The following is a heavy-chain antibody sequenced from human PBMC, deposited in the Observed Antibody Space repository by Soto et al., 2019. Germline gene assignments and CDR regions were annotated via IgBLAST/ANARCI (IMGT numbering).Heavy chain of an antibody. D-gene: IGHD3-9*01. V-gene: IGHV3-23*01. CDR1: GFTFRNFT. CDR3: AKDRDPDGIWTFDS. CDR2: IIGDDGDK. J-gene: IGHJ5*01. Sequence: PGGSLRLSCAASGFTFRNFTMNWVRQAQGKGLEWVSGIIGDDGDKFYSDSVKGRFTISRDNSKDMLFLQMSSLRVDDTAVYYCAKDRDPDGIWTFDSWGQGTLVTVSS.